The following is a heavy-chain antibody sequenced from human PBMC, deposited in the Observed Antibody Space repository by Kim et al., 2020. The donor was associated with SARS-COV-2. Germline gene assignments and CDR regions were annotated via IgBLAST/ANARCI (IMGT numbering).Heavy chain of an antibody. Sequence: GGSLRLSCAASGFTFRSYVMNWVRQAPGKGLEWVSTIGTGGVTIYYADSVQGRFTISRDNSKNTLYLQMNSLRGEDTAIYFCARHFGTKRFYDLWGQGTLVTVSS. J-gene: IGHJ5*02. CDR2: IGTGGVTI. CDR1: GFTFRSYV. V-gene: IGHV3-23*01. D-gene: IGHD3-10*01. CDR3: ARHFGTKRFYDL.